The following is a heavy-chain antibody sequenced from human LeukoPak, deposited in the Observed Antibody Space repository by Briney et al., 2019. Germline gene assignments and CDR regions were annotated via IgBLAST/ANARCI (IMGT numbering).Heavy chain of an antibody. D-gene: IGHD3-3*01. J-gene: IGHJ4*02. CDR2: IKQDGSEK. CDR3: ARDGTDFWSGYRADY. V-gene: IGHV3-7*01. Sequence: PGGSPRLSCAASGFTFSSYWMSWVRQAPGKGLEWVANIKQDGSEKYYVDSVKGRFTISRDNAKNSLYLQMNSLRAEDTAVYYCARDGTDFWSGYRADYWGQGTLVTVSS. CDR1: GFTFSSYW.